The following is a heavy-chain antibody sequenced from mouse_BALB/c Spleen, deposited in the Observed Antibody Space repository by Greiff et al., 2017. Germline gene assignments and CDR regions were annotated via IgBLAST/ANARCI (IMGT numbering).Heavy chain of an antibody. D-gene: IGHD2-4*01. Sequence: EVQLQESGPGLVKPSQSLSLTCSVTGYSITSGYYWNWIRQFPGNKLEWMGYIRYDGSNNYNPSLKNRISITRDTSKNQFFLKLNSVTTEDTATYYCASSTMITTGFDYWGQGTTLTVSS. V-gene: IGHV3-6*02. CDR3: ASSTMITTGFDY. CDR2: IRYDGSN. CDR1: GYSITSGYY. J-gene: IGHJ2*01.